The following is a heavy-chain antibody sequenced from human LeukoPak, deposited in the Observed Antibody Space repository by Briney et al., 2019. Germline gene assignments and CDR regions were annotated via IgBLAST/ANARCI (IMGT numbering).Heavy chain of an antibody. CDR1: GFTFSSYA. J-gene: IGHJ4*02. D-gene: IGHD5-12*01. CDR3: ARVDRGYSGYAFDY. Sequence: PGGSLRLSCAASGFTFSSYAMSWVRQAPGKGLEWVSAISGSGGSTYYADSVKGRFTISRDNSKNTLYLQMNSLRAEDTAVYYCARVDRGYSGYAFDYWGQGTLVTVSS. V-gene: IGHV3-23*01. CDR2: ISGSGGST.